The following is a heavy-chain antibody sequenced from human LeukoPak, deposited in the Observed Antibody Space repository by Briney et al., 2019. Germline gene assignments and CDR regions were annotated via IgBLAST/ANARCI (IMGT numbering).Heavy chain of an antibody. D-gene: IGHD2-21*02. CDR1: GFTFSTYG. V-gene: IGHV3-30*02. CDR3: SPLAYCGGDCYL. CDR2: IPYDGSNK. J-gene: IGHJ4*02. Sequence: GGSLRPSCAASGFTFSTYGMHWVRQAPGKGLEWVAFIPYDGSNKYYADSVKGRFTISRDISKNALYLQMNSLRAEDTAVYYCSPLAYCGGDCYLWGQGTLVTVSS.